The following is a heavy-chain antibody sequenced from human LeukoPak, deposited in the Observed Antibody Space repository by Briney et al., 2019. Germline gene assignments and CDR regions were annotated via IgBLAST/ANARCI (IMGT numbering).Heavy chain of an antibody. D-gene: IGHD6-6*01. CDR2: INSDGSST. J-gene: IGHJ4*02. CDR3: ARDEYSSSQYFDY. V-gene: IGHV3-74*01. CDR1: GFTFSSYW. Sequence: GGSLRLSCAASGFTFSSYWMHWVRQAPGKGLVCVSRINSDGSSTSYADSVKGRFTISRDNAKNTLYLQMNSLRAEDTAVYYCARDEYSSSQYFDYWGQGTLVTVSS.